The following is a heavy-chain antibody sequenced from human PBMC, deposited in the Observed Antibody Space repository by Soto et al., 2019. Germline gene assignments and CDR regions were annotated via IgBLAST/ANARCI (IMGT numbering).Heavy chain of an antibody. J-gene: IGHJ4*02. CDR1: GYTLTGYY. Sequence: AAVKGSGKASGYTLTGYYIPWVRPAPGQGRECRVWINPNSGGTNYAQKFQGRVTMTRDTSISTAYMELSRLRSNDTAVYYCARDLFRTPPPTVDYSGQGTLVTLSS. V-gene: IGHV1-2*02. D-gene: IGHD2-21*01. CDR3: ARDLFRTPPPTVDY. CDR2: INPNSGGT.